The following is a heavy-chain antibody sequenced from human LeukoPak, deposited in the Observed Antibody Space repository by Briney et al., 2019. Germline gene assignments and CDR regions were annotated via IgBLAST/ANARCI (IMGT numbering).Heavy chain of an antibody. Sequence: GGSLRLSCAASGFTFSTYWMSWVRQDPGKGLEWVANIKQDGSDKFYADSMKGRFTISRDNAKNSVYLQMDSLRVEDTAVYYCTRDYRGKDVWGRGTTVTVSS. CDR3: TRDYRGKDV. V-gene: IGHV3-7*01. CDR2: IKQDGSDK. D-gene: IGHD3-16*02. J-gene: IGHJ6*02. CDR1: GFTFSTYW.